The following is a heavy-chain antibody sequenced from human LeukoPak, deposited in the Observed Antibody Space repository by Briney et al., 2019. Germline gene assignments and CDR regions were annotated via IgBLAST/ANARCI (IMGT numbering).Heavy chain of an antibody. J-gene: IGHJ6*03. CDR1: GGSSSGYY. V-gene: IGHV4-34*01. Sequence: SETLSLTCAVYGGSSSGYYWSWTRQPPGKGLEWIGEINHGGTTNYNPSLKSRVTISLDTSKNHFSLRLTSVTAADTAVYYCARARAVHYMDVWGKGTTVTVSS. D-gene: IGHD6-6*01. CDR3: ARARAVHYMDV. CDR2: INHGGTT.